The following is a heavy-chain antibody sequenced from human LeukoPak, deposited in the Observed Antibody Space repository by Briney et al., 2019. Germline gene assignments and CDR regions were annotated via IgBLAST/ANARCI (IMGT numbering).Heavy chain of an antibody. CDR1: GFTFDDYA. CDR3: ARDLGGYSSGWTIDY. D-gene: IGHD6-19*01. V-gene: IGHV3-9*01. Sequence: PGGSLRLSCAASGFTFDDYAMHWVRQAPGKGLEWVSGISWNSGSIGYADSVKGRFTISRDNAKNSLYLQMNSLRAEDTAVYYCARDLGGYSSGWTIDYWGQGTLVTVSS. J-gene: IGHJ4*02. CDR2: ISWNSGSI.